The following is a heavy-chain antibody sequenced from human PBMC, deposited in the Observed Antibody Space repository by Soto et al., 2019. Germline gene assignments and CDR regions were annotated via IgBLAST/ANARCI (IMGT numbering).Heavy chain of an antibody. V-gene: IGHV3-66*01. J-gene: IGHJ5*02. CDR1: GFTVSSNY. CDR3: ARDLHPARGWFDP. Sequence: GGSLRLSCAASGFTVSSNYMSWVRQAPGKGLEWVSVIYSGGSTYYADSVKGRFTISRDNSKNTLYLQMNSLRAEDTAVYYCARDLHPARGWFDPWGQGTLVTVSS. CDR2: IYSGGST.